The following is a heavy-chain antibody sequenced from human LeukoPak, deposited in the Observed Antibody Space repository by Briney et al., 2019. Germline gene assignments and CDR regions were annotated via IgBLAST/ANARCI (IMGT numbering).Heavy chain of an antibody. V-gene: IGHV3-23*01. CDR1: GFTFSSYA. Sequence: GRSLRLSCAASGFTFSSYAMHWVRQAPGKGLEWVSAISGSGGSTYYADSVKGRFTISRDNSKNTLYLQMNSLRAEDTAVYYCAKDLRTTSGLGFFDYWGQGTLVTVSS. J-gene: IGHJ4*02. D-gene: IGHD4-17*01. CDR3: AKDLRTTSGLGFFDY. CDR2: ISGSGGST.